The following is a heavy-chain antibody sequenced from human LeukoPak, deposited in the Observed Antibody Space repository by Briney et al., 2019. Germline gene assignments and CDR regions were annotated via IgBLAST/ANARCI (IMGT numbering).Heavy chain of an antibody. D-gene: IGHD2-2*01. CDR1: GGSFSGYY. CDR2: INHSGST. CDR3: ARESVVVPAAPYYYYGMDV. V-gene: IGHV4-34*01. Sequence: SETLSLTCAVYGGSFSGYYWSWIRQPPGKGLEWIGEINHSGSTNYNPSLKSRLTISVGASKNRCSLTRSSVTAADTAVYYCARESVVVPAAPYYYYGMDVWGKGTTVTVSS. J-gene: IGHJ6*04.